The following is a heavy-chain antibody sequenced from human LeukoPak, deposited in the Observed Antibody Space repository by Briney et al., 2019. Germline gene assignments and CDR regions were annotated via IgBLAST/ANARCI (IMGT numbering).Heavy chain of an antibody. CDR1: GFTFSSYD. D-gene: IGHD6-13*01. CDR3: AKDRYSGLNTIDY. Sequence: GGSLRLSCAASGFTFSSYDMHWVRQATGKGLEWVSAIGTAGDPYYPGSVKGRFTISRDNSKSTLYLQMNSLRAEDTAVYYCAKDRYSGLNTIDYWGQGTLVTVSS. CDR2: IGTAGDP. J-gene: IGHJ4*02. V-gene: IGHV3-13*05.